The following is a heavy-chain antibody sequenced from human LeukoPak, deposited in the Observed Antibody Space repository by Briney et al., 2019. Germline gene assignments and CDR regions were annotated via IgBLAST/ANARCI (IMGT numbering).Heavy chain of an antibody. CDR1: GFTVSSNY. J-gene: IGHJ4*02. CDR2: IYSGGST. Sequence: GSLRLSCAASGFTVSSNYMSWVRQAPGKGLEWVSVIYSGGSTYYADFVKGRFTISRDNSKNTLYLQMNSLRAEDTAVYYCARAQVVYYDSSGYYLDYWGQGTLVTVSS. D-gene: IGHD3-22*01. V-gene: IGHV3-53*01. CDR3: ARAQVVYYDSSGYYLDY.